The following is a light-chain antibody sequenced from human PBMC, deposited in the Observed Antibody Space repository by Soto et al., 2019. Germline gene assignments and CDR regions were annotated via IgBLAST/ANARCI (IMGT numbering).Light chain of an antibody. CDR1: RSDIGSYNS. Sequence: QSVLTQPASVSGSPGQSITISCTGTRSDIGSYNSISWYQQHPGKAPRVMIFGVTKRPSGISNRFAGSKSGFTASLTISGLQAEDEADYFCFSYAGSSTWVFGGGTKLTVL. V-gene: IGLV2-23*02. J-gene: IGLJ3*02. CDR2: GVT. CDR3: FSYAGSSTWV.